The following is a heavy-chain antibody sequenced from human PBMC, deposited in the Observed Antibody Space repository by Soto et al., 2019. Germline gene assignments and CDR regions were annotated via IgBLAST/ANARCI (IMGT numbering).Heavy chain of an antibody. CDR3: ARDLGSSWPDYIDY. J-gene: IGHJ4*02. CDR2: ISAYNGNT. V-gene: IGHV1-18*01. Sequence: ASVKVSFKASGYTFTSYGISWVRQAPGQGLEWMGWISAYNGNTNYAQKLQGRVTMTTDTSTSTAYMELRSLRSDDTAVYYCARDLGSSWPDYIDYWGQGTLVTVSS. CDR1: GYTFTSYG. D-gene: IGHD6-13*01.